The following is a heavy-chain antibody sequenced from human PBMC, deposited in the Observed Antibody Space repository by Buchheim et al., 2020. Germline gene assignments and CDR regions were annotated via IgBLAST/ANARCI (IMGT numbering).Heavy chain of an antibody. J-gene: IGHJ6*03. V-gene: IGHV3-74*01. CDR3: ARTGLNYFYYMDV. Sequence: EVQLVESGGGLVQPGGSLRLSCAASGFTFSSYWMHWVRQAPGKGLVYVSRINSDGTNTNYADSVKGRFTISRDNAKNPLYLQMHSLRAEDTAVYYCARTGLNYFYYMDVWGKGTT. CDR2: INSDGTNT. CDR1: GFTFSSYW. D-gene: IGHD2-8*01.